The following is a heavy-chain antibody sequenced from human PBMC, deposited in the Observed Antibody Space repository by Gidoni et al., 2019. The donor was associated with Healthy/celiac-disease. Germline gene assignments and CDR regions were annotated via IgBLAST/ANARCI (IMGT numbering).Heavy chain of an antibody. J-gene: IGHJ5*02. CDR1: GGSISSGSYY. D-gene: IGHD2-15*01. Sequence: QVQLQESGPGLVKPSQTLSLTCPVSGGSISSGSYYWSWIRQPAGKGLEWIGRIYTSGSTNYNPSLKSRVTISVDTSKNQFSLKLSSVTAADTAVYYCARGLLGWFDPWGQGTLVTVSS. CDR2: IYTSGST. V-gene: IGHV4-61*02. CDR3: ARGLLGWFDP.